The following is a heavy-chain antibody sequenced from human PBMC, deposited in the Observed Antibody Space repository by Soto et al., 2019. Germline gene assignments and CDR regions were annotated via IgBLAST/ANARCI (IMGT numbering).Heavy chain of an antibody. CDR1: GYTFTSYY. V-gene: IGHV1-46*01. CDR3: ARDRLARLRGSGMDV. D-gene: IGHD6-19*01. J-gene: IGHJ6*02. Sequence: ASVKVSCKASGYTFTSYYMHWVRQAPGQGLEWMGIINPSGGSTSYAQKFQGRVTMTRDTSTSTVYMELISLRSEDTAVYYCARDRLARLRGSGMDVWGQGTTVTVSS. CDR2: INPSGGST.